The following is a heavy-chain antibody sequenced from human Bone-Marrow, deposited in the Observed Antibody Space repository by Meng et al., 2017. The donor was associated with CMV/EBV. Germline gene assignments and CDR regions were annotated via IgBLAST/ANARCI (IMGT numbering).Heavy chain of an antibody. Sequence: GESLKISCAASGFTFSNSNMNWVRQAPGKGLEWVSSISGASTYIYYAASVEGRFTISRDNAKHSVYLQMNSLRAEDTAIYYCAKEYHGQWLYYGMDVWGQGTTVTGSS. CDR2: ISGASTYI. CDR1: GFTFSNSN. CDR3: AKEYHGQWLYYGMDV. D-gene: IGHD6-19*01. V-gene: IGHV3-21*01. J-gene: IGHJ6*01.